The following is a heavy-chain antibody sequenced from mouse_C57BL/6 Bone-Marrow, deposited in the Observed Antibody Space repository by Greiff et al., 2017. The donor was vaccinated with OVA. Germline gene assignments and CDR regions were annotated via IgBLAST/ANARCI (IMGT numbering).Heavy chain of an antibody. CDR1: GYTFTSYW. D-gene: IGHD1-1*01. Sequence: QVHVKQPGAELVKPGASVKMSCKASGYTFTSYWITWVKQRPGQGLEWIGDIYPGSGSTNYNEKFKSKATLTVDTSSSTAYMQLSSLTSEDSAVYYCARGCGSSYVRYFDVWGTGTTVTVSS. J-gene: IGHJ1*03. CDR3: ARGCGSSYVRYFDV. CDR2: IYPGSGST. V-gene: IGHV1-55*01.